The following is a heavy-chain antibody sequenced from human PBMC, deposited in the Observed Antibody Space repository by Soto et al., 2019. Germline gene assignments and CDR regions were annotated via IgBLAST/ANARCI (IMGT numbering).Heavy chain of an antibody. V-gene: IGHV1-2*04. CDR1: GYTFTGYY. D-gene: IGHD3-10*01. Sequence: ASVKVSCKASGYTFTGYYMHWVRQAPGQGLEGMGWINPNSGGTNYAQKFQGWVTMTRDTSISTAYMELSRLRSDDTAVYYCARDRMFMGYYGSGTTWRAFDIWGQGTMVTVSS. CDR2: INPNSGGT. J-gene: IGHJ3*02. CDR3: ARDRMFMGYYGSGTTWRAFDI.